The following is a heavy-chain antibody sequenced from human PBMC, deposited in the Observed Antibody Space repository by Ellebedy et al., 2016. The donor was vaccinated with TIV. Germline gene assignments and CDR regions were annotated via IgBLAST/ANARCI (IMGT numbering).Heavy chain of an antibody. CDR3: VRGRVPYSGHDHFDY. Sequence: MPSETLSLTCTVSGGSINSDTFCWGWIRQHPGKGLEWIGYMYYSGSTYYNPSLKGLVTISVDTSKNQFSLKLTSVTVADTAVYFCVRGRVPYSGHDHFDYWGQGTPVTVSS. J-gene: IGHJ4*02. D-gene: IGHD5-12*01. CDR2: MYYSGST. CDR1: GGSINSDTFC. V-gene: IGHV4-31*01.